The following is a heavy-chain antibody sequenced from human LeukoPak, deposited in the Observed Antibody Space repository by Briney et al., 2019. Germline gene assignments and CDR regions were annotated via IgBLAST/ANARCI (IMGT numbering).Heavy chain of an antibody. V-gene: IGHV4-61*02. CDR2: IYTSGST. Sequence: KASQTLSLTCTVSGGSISSGSYYWSWIRQPAGKGLEWIGRIYTSGSTNYNPSLKSRVTISVDTSKNQFSLKLSSVTAADTAVYYCAREGSSPSTVDMDVWGKGTTVTVSS. D-gene: IGHD6-13*01. CDR3: AREGSSPSTVDMDV. CDR1: GGSISSGSYY. J-gene: IGHJ6*03.